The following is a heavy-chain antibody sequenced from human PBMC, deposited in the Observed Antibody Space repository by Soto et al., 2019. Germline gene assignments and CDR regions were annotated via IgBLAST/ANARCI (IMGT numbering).Heavy chain of an antibody. CDR2: ISYDGSNK. CDR1: GFTFSSYG. Sequence: QVQLVESGGGVVQPGRSLRLSCAASGFTFSSYGMHWVRQAPGKGLEWVAVISYDGSNKYYADSVKGRFTISRDNSKNTLYLQMNSLRAEDTAVYYCAKVGDGYNYPYYYGMDVWGQGTTVTVSS. V-gene: IGHV3-30*18. CDR3: AKVGDGYNYPYYYGMDV. J-gene: IGHJ6*02. D-gene: IGHD5-12*01.